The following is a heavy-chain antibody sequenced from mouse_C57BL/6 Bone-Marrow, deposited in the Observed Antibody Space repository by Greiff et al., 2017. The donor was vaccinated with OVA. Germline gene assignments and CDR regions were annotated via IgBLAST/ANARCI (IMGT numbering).Heavy chain of an antibody. CDR1: GYSITSGYY. D-gene: IGHD3-3*01. V-gene: IGHV3-6*01. CDR3: ARDEGGDDYFDY. CDR2: ISYDGSN. J-gene: IGHJ2*01. Sequence: VQLKESGPGLVKPSQSLSLTCSVTGYSITSGYYWNWIRQFPGNKLEWMGYISYDGSNNYNPSLKNRISITRDTSKNQFFLKLNSVTTEDTATYYCARDEGGDDYFDYWGQGTTLTVSS.